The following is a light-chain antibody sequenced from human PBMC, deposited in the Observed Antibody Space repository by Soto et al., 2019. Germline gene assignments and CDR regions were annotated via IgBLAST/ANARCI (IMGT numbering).Light chain of an antibody. CDR3: RSYTIRTTSDVG. J-gene: IGLJ2*01. CDR2: EVT. CDR1: ISDVGGHNY. Sequence: QSALTQPASVSGSPGHAITSSCNGTISDVGGHNYVSWYQQHPGTAPKLMIYEVTNRPSGVSNRFSGSKSGHTASLTSSWLQDEYEADYYCRSYTIRTTSDVGFGGGTKLPVL. V-gene: IGLV2-14*01.